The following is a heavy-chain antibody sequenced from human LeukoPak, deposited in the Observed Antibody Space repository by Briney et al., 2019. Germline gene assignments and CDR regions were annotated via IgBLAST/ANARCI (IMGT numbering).Heavy chain of an antibody. D-gene: IGHD3-22*01. Sequence: PGGSLRLSCAASGFTFSSYAMHWVRQAPGKGLEWVAVISYDGSNKYYADSVKGRFTISRDNSKNTLYLQMNSLRAEDTAVYYCARDLWAVGYYDSSGYFYGMDVWGQGTTVTVSS. CDR3: ARDLWAVGYYDSSGYFYGMDV. J-gene: IGHJ6*02. V-gene: IGHV3-30-3*01. CDR2: ISYDGSNK. CDR1: GFTFSSYA.